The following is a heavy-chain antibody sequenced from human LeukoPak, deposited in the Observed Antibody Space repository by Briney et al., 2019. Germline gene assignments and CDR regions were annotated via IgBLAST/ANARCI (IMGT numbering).Heavy chain of an antibody. J-gene: IGHJ4*02. CDR3: AKDLGYYYDSSGYYNY. CDR2: IGGSGGST. CDR1: GFTFSSYA. D-gene: IGHD3-22*01. V-gene: IGHV3-23*01. Sequence: GGSLTLSCAASGFTFSSYAMSWVRQAPGKGLEWVSAIGGSGGSTYYADSVKGRFTISRDNSKNTLYLQMNSLRAEDTAVYYCAKDLGYYYDSSGYYNYWGQGTLVTVSS.